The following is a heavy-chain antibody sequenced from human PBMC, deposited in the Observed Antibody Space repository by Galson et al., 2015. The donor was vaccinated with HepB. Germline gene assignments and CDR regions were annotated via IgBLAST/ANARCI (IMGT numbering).Heavy chain of an antibody. CDR2: ISTYNGKT. Sequence: SVKVSCKASGYTFTSFGISWMRQAPGQRLEWMGWISTYNGKTDYAQKFQGRVSMTTDKSTRTVYLDLRSLISDDTAVYYCALRTGTLPYYFDYWGQGTQVTVSS. CDR1: GYTFTSFG. V-gene: IGHV1-18*01. J-gene: IGHJ4*02. CDR3: ALRTGTLPYYFDY. D-gene: IGHD3-10*01.